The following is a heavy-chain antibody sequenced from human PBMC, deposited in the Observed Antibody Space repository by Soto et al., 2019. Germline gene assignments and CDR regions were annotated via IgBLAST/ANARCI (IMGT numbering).Heavy chain of an antibody. CDR2: IYYSGST. D-gene: IGHD2-15*01. CDR3: ARARGARYFDY. Sequence: QVQLQESGPGLVKPSQTLSLTCTVSGGSISSGDYYWSWIRQPPGKGLEWIGYIYYSGSTYYNPSLKXRXTXSXYTSKNQFSLKLSSVTAADTAVYYCARARGARYFDYWGQGTLVTVSS. J-gene: IGHJ4*02. CDR1: GGSISSGDYY. V-gene: IGHV4-30-4*01.